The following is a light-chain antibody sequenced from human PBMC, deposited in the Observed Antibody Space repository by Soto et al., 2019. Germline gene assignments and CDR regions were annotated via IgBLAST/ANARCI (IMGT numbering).Light chain of an antibody. CDR2: AAS. Sequence: DIQMTQSPSSLSASVGDRVTITCRASQSISSYLNWYQQKPGKAPKLLIYAASSLQSGVPSRFSGSGSWTDFTLTISSLQPEDFATYYCQQSYSTITFGQGTRLEI. J-gene: IGKJ5*01. CDR1: QSISSY. V-gene: IGKV1-39*01. CDR3: QQSYSTIT.